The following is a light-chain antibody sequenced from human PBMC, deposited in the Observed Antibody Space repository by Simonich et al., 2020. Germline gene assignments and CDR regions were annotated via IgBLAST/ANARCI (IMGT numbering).Light chain of an antibody. CDR3: SSYTSSSTLV. CDR2: NVS. J-gene: IGLJ2*01. V-gene: IGLV2-14*01. CDR1: SIDVGGYNY. Sequence: QSALTQPASVSGSPGQSITISCTGTSIDVGGYNYVSWCQQHPGKAPKLMIYNVSKRPSGVSNRFSGSKSGNTASLTISGLQAEDEADYYCSSYTSSSTLVFGGGTKLTVL.